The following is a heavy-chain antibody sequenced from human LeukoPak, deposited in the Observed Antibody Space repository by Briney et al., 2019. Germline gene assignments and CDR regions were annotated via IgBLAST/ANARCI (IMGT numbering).Heavy chain of an antibody. CDR2: IDGRSVDT. J-gene: IGHJ4*02. D-gene: IGHD1-1*01. V-gene: IGHV3-23*01. Sequence: GGSLRLSCAASGFTLSTYTMTWVRQAPGKGLECVSTIDGRSVDTYYADSVKGRFTISRDNSRNMVYLQMNSLRAEDTAVYYCAKDRAGTPWADWGQGTLVTVSS. CDR3: AKDRAGTPWAD. CDR1: GFTLSTYT.